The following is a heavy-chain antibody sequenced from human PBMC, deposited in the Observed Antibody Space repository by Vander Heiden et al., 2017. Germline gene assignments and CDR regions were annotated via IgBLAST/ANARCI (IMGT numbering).Heavy chain of an antibody. J-gene: IGHJ4*02. CDR2: INAGNGNT. CDR3: ARLGGLEWEIPRVFDY. V-gene: IGHV1-3*01. D-gene: IGHD1-26*01. Sequence: QVQLVQSGSEVKKPGASVMVSCKASGYTFTSYAMHWVRQAPGPRLACIDWINAGNGNTKYSQKFQGRVTITRDTSASTAYMELSSLRSEDTAVYYCARLGGLEWEIPRVFDYWGQGTLVTVSS. CDR1: GYTFTSYA.